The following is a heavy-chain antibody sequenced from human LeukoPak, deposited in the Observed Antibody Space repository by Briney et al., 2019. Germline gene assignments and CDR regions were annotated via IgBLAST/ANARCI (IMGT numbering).Heavy chain of an antibody. Sequence: GESLKISCRGSGYNFTNYWIVWVRQMPGKGLEWMGISYPGDSDTRYSPSFQGQVTIPADKSIGTAYLQWSSLKASDTAMYYCARRGLCSGGSCYGLSDYWGQGTLVTVSS. CDR3: ARRGLCSGGSCYGLSDY. CDR2: SYPGDSDT. CDR1: GYNFTNYW. J-gene: IGHJ4*02. D-gene: IGHD2-15*01. V-gene: IGHV5-51*01.